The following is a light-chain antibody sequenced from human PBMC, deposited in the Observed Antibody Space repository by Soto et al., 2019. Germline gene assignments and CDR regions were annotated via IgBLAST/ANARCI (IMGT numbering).Light chain of an antibody. V-gene: IGKV1-39*01. J-gene: IGKJ5*01. Sequence: DIQITHSPSSLSSSVLYIFTITCRASQSITYLNWYQQKPGKAPKLLIYAASSLQSGVPSRFSGSGSGTHFTLTISSLQPEDFATYYCQQSYSTLITFGQGTRLEIK. CDR2: AAS. CDR3: QQSYSTLIT. CDR1: QSITY.